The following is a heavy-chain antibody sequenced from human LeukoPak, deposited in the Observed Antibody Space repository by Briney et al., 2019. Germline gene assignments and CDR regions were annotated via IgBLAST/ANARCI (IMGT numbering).Heavy chain of an antibody. CDR2: ISGSGGST. CDR1: GFTFSSYA. J-gene: IGHJ4*02. CDR3: AKGAGRGYCSGGSCDYFDY. Sequence: GGSLRLSCAASGFTFSSYAMSWVRQAPGKGLEWVSAISGSGGSTYYADSVKGRFTISRDNSKDTLYLQMNSLRAEDTAVYYCAKGAGRGYCSGGSCDYFDYWGQGTLVTVSS. D-gene: IGHD2-15*01. V-gene: IGHV3-23*01.